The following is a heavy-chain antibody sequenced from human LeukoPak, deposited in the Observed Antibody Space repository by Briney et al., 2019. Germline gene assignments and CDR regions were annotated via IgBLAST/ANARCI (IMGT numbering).Heavy chain of an antibody. J-gene: IGHJ4*02. V-gene: IGHV4-4*07. CDR3: ASTGTTEYYFDY. CDR1: GGSISSYY. D-gene: IGHD1-7*01. Sequence: SETLSLTCTVSGGSISSYYWSWIRQPAGKGLEWIGRIYTSGSTNYNPSLKSRVTISVDTSKNQFSLKLSSVTAADPAVYYCASTGTTEYYFDYWGQGTLVTVSS. CDR2: IYTSGST.